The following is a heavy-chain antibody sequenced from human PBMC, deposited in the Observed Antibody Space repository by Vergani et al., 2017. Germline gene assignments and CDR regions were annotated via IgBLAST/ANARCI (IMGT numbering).Heavy chain of an antibody. V-gene: IGHV1-69*13. J-gene: IGHJ3*01. Sequence: VQLVQSGAEVKKPGSSVKVSCKASGGTFSSYAISWVRQAPGQGLEWMGRIIPIFGTANYAQKFQDRVTMTADTSTNTAYMELRSLRSDATAVYFCAGVAASNSEVTPTAFDVWGQGTMVTVSS. CDR3: AGVAASNSEVTPTAFDV. CDR2: IIPIFGTA. D-gene: IGHD1-1*01. CDR1: GGTFSSYA.